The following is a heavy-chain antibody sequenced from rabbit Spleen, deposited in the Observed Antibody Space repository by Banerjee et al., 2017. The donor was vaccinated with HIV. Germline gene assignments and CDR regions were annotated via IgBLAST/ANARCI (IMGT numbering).Heavy chain of an antibody. Sequence: QSLEESGGDLVKPGASLTLTCTASGVSFSANSYMCWVRQAPGKGLEWIACIDAGSSGFTYFANWAKGRFTISKTSSTTVTLQMTSLTVADTATYFCARDTGTSFSSYGMDLWGQGTLVTVS. CDR3: ARDTGTSFSSYGMDL. V-gene: IGHV1S40*01. CDR2: IDAGSSGFT. D-gene: IGHD7-1*01. CDR1: GVSFSANSY. J-gene: IGHJ6*01.